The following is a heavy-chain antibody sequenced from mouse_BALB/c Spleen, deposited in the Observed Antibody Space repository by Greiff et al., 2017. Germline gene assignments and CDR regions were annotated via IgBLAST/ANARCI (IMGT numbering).Heavy chain of an antibody. CDR3: ARSGAGAWFAY. Sequence: SRPELVKPGALVKISCKASGYTFTSYDINWVKQRPGQGLEWIGWIYPGDGSTKYNEKFKGKATLTADKSSSTAYMQLSSLTSENSAVYFCARSGAGAWFAYWGQGTLVTVSA. CDR2: IYPGDGST. CDR1: GYTFTSYD. V-gene: IGHV1S33*01. J-gene: IGHJ3*01. D-gene: IGHD3-3*01.